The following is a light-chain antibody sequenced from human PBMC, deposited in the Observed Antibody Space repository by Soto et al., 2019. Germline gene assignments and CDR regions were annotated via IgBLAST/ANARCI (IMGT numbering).Light chain of an antibody. CDR1: QSVSSN. J-gene: IGKJ5*01. CDR2: GAS. CDR3: QQYNNWPIT. V-gene: IGKV3-15*01. Sequence: EIVMTQSPATLSVSPGERATLSCRASQSVSSNLAWYQQKPGQAPRLLIYGASTRATGIPARFSGSGSGTEFTLNISSLQSEDFAVYDGQQYNNWPITFGQGTRLEIK.